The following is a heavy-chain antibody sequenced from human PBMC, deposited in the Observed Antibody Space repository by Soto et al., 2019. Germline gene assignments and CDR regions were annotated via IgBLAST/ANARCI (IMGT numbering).Heavy chain of an antibody. CDR2: ISGYNGDA. CDR3: AKNGQPPYYYYGLDV. Sequence: ASVKVSCKASGGTFSSYTISWVRQAPGQGLEWMGWISGYNGDANYTQRFQGRVSMTIDTSTTTAYMELRTLTPDDTAVYYCAKNGQPPYYYYGLDVWGQGTTVTVSS. V-gene: IGHV1-18*01. D-gene: IGHD2-8*01. CDR1: GGTFSSYT. J-gene: IGHJ6*02.